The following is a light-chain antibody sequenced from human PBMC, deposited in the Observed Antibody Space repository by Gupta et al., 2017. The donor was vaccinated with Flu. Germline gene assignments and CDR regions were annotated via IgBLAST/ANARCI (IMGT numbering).Light chain of an antibody. CDR3: QQDHTWPFS. CDR2: GPT. Sequence: PDTRSVLAGERVTVSCRASLNLYGNLACYTQKTGQAPRLLMSGPTTRASGVPARFSGSGSGTEFTLTITSLQSEDSAVYYCQQDHTWPFSFGQGTTVEIK. J-gene: IGKJ2*03. V-gene: IGKV3-15*01. CDR1: LNLYGN.